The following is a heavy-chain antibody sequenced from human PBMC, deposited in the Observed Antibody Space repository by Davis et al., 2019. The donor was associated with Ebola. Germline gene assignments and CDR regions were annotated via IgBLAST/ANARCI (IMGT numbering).Heavy chain of an antibody. Sequence: GESLKISCKVSGYIFTSYWIGWVRQMPGKGLEWMGIIHPYDSDTRYCPSFQGQVTISADKSISTAYLQWSSLKASDTAMYYCARQEGKGFDLWGRGTLVTVSS. CDR1: GYIFTSYW. V-gene: IGHV5-51*01. CDR2: IHPYDSDT. J-gene: IGHJ2*01. CDR3: ARQEGKGFDL.